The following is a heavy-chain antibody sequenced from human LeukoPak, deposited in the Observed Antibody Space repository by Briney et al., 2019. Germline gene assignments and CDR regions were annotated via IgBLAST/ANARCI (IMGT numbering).Heavy chain of an antibody. Sequence: GGSLRLSRAASGFTFSRFWMSWVRQAPGKGLEGVANIKQEGREKYCVDSVKGRLTISTEHAKTSLYLQMSSLTAEDTALYYCARDSTGYGYEEWYWGQGTLVTVSS. D-gene: IGHD5-18*01. CDR2: IKQEGREK. CDR3: ARDSTGYGYEEWY. J-gene: IGHJ4*02. CDR1: GFTFSRFW. V-gene: IGHV3-7*01.